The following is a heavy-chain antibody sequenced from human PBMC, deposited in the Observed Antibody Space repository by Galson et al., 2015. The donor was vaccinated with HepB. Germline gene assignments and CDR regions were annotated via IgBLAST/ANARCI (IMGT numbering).Heavy chain of an antibody. Sequence: SETLSLTCTVSGGSISTYYWSWIRQPPGKGLEWIGYIYYTGSTNYNPSLTSRVTISLDTSKNQFSLKLSSVTAADTAVYYCARGEQLARGYYFDYWGQGTLVTVSS. CDR3: ARGEQLARGYYFDY. CDR1: GGSISTYY. V-gene: IGHV4-59*01. J-gene: IGHJ4*02. D-gene: IGHD6-6*01. CDR2: IYYTGST.